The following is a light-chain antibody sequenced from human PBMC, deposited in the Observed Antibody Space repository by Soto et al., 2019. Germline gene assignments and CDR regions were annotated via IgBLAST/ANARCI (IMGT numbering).Light chain of an antibody. J-gene: IGLJ3*02. V-gene: IGLV2-14*03. CDR1: SSDVGGYHY. Sequence: QSVLTQPASVSGSRGQSITISCTGTSSDVGGYHYVSWYQQHPGKAPKLIISDVSNRPSGVSYRFSGSKSGNTASLTISGLQADDEADYYCGSYTDSSTVVFGGGTKLTVL. CDR2: DVS. CDR3: GSYTDSSTVV.